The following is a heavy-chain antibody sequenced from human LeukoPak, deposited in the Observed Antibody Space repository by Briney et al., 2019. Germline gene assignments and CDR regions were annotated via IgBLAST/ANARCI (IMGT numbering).Heavy chain of an antibody. J-gene: IGHJ4*02. CDR1: GITVSTNY. V-gene: IGHV3-66*01. CDR2: IYSGGAT. Sequence: PGGSLRLSCAASGITVSTNYMSWVRQAPGKGLEWVSIIYSGGATYYADSVKGRFTISRENSKNTLWLQMNSLRAEDTAVYYCAREGRGTFQPIDNWGQGTLVTVSS. D-gene: IGHD1-26*01. CDR3: AREGRGTFQPIDN.